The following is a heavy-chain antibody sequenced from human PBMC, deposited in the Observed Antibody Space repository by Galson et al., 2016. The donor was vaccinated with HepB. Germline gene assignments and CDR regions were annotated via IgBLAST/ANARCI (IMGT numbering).Heavy chain of an antibody. D-gene: IGHD2-2*01. Sequence: SLRLSCAASGFTFSYTYMTWVRQAPGKVLEWVSLIYSGGNTDYEDSVKGRFTISSANSKNTVNLQMNSRRAEDTAVYYCARARCSTSSCDGKWRDHPYHYYGMDVWGKGTTVTVSS. V-gene: IGHV3-53*01. CDR2: IYSGGNT. J-gene: IGHJ6*04. CDR1: GFTFSYTY. CDR3: ARARCSTSSCDGKWRDHPYHYYGMDV.